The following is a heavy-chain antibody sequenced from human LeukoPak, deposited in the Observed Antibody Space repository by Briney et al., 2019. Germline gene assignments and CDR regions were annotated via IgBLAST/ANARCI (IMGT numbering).Heavy chain of an antibody. V-gene: IGHV1-18*01. D-gene: IGHD6-19*01. CDR3: ARAGGQWRVRARYYYMDV. CDR2: ISAYNGNT. CDR1: GYTFTSYG. Sequence: ATVKVSCKASGYTFTSYGISWVRQAPGQGLEWMGWISAYNGNTNYAQKLQGRVTMTTDTSTSTAYMELRSLRSDDTAVYYCARAGGQWRVRARYYYMDVWGKGTPVTVSS. J-gene: IGHJ6*03.